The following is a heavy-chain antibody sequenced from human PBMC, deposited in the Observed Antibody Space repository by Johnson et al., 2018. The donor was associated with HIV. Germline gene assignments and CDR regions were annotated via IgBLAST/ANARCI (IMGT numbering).Heavy chain of an antibody. Sequence: MLLVESGGGLVQPGGSLSLSCTASGFTFSSYAMSWVRQAPGKGLEWVSTIIGSGGNTYYADSVKCRFTSSRDNSKNTLYLQMNSLRPEDSAVYYCATLWFGEVSVYDAFDVWGQGTMVTVSS. V-gene: IGHV3-23*04. J-gene: IGHJ3*01. CDR2: IIGSGGNT. D-gene: IGHD3-10*01. CDR3: ATLWFGEVSVYDAFDV. CDR1: GFTFSSYA.